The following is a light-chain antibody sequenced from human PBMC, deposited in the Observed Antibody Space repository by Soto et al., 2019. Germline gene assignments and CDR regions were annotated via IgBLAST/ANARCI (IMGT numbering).Light chain of an antibody. V-gene: IGKV3-20*01. CDR3: QQYASSPLT. CDR2: GAS. CDR1: QSVGRNY. J-gene: IGKJ4*01. Sequence: EIVLTQSPGTLSLSPGERATLSCRASQSVGRNYLAWYQQKPGQDPRLLINGASSRATGIPDRFSGSGSGTDFNLTISRLEPEEFAVYYCQQYASSPLTFGGGNKVEIK.